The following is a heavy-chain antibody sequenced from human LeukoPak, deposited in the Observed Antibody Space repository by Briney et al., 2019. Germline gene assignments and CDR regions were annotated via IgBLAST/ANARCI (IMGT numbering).Heavy chain of an antibody. CDR1: GDSITDDY. D-gene: IGHD3-3*02. J-gene: IGHJ6*03. CDR2: IHSGGTT. V-gene: IGHV4-4*07. CDR3: ARDNGSGYTKGYEHYYYYLDV. Sequence: TSETLSLTCTVSGDSITDDYYTWIRQPAGKGLEWIGRIHSGGTTNYNPSLMSRVTLSIDKPKKHISLRLTSVTAADTALYYCARDNGSGYTKGYEHYYYYLDVWGKGTTVTVSS.